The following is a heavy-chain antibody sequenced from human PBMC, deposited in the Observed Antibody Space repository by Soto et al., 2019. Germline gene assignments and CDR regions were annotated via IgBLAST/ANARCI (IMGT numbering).Heavy chain of an antibody. V-gene: IGHV4-59*08. J-gene: IGHJ4*02. CDR3: ARRYGALFDY. CDR2: IYYSGST. Sequence: QVQLQESGPGLVKPSETLSLTCTVSGGSISSYYWSWIRQPPGKGLEWIGYIYYSGSTNYNPSLKRRVTISVATSKNQFSLKLSSVTAADTAVYYCARRYGALFDYWGQGTLVTVSS. CDR1: GGSISSYY. D-gene: IGHD4-17*01.